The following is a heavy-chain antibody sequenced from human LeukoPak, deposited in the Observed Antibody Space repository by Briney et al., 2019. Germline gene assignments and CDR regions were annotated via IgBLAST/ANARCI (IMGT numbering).Heavy chain of an antibody. V-gene: IGHV4-39*01. CDR3: ASHRVIMAPFDY. J-gene: IGHJ4*02. CDR1: GGSISSSSYY. CDR2: IYYSGST. D-gene: IGHD3-3*01. Sequence: SETLSLTCTVSGGSISSSSYYWGWIRQPPGKGLEWIGSIYYSGSTYYNPSLKSRVTISVDTSKNQFSLKLSSVTAADTAVCYCASHRVIMAPFDYWGQGTLVTVSS.